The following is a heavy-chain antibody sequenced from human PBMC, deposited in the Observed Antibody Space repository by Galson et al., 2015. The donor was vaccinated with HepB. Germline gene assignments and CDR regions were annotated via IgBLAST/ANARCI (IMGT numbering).Heavy chain of an antibody. CDR2: FDPEDGET. D-gene: IGHD3-10*01. CDR1: GYTLTELS. V-gene: IGHV1-24*01. J-gene: IGHJ5*02. CDR3: ATNPKSVLLWFGEPNWFDP. Sequence: SVKVSCKVSGYTLTELSMHWVRQAPGKGLEWMGGFDPEDGETIYAQKFQGRVTMTEDTSTDTAYMELSSLRSEDTAVYYCATNPKSVLLWFGEPNWFDPWGQGTLVTVSS.